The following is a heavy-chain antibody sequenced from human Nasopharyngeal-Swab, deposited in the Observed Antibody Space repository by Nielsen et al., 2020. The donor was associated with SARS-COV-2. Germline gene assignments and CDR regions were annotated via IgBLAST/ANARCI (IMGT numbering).Heavy chain of an antibody. D-gene: IGHD5-24*01. CDR1: GFTFSNYG. CDR3: ARGGWLQIITYFDL. Sequence: GGSPRLSCAAPGFTFSNYGMHWVRQAPGKGLEWVALIWYDGSNKYYADSVKGRFTISRDNSKNTLYLQMNSLRAEDTAVYYCARGGWLQIITYFDLWGRGTLVTVSS. V-gene: IGHV3-33*01. J-gene: IGHJ2*01. CDR2: IWYDGSNK.